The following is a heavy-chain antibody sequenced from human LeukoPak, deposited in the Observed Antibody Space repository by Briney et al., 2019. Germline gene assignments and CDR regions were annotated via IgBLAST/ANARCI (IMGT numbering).Heavy chain of an antibody. V-gene: IGHV1-18*01. Sequence: ASVKVSCKASGYTFTSYGISWVRQAPGQGLEWMGWISAYNGNTNYAQKLQGRVTMTTDTSTSTAYMELRSLRSDDTAVYYCATNYYDSSGYYAPVDYWGQGTLVTVSS. CDR1: GYTFTSYG. CDR2: ISAYNGNT. J-gene: IGHJ4*02. CDR3: ATNYYDSSGYYAPVDY. D-gene: IGHD3-22*01.